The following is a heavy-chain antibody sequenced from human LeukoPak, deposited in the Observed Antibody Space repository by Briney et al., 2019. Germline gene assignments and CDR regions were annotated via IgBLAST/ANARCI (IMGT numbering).Heavy chain of an antibody. CDR1: GYAFTDYY. CDR3: VTETQVAPGDIITFREY. Sequence: ASVNISCKASGYAFTDYYIYWVPQAPGKGLEWLTRIDPDDGEAVYAEKFKDRLTITADKSTSTAYMELSSLTSADTAVYLCVTETQVAPGDIITFREYWGQGALVTVSS. D-gene: IGHD3-10*01. J-gene: IGHJ4*02. V-gene: IGHV1-69-2*01. CDR2: IDPDDGEA.